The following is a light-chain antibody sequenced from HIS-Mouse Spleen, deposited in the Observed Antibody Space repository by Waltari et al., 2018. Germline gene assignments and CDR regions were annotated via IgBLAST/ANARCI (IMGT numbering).Light chain of an antibody. CDR2: EDS. Sequence: SYELTQPPSVSVSPGKTDRITCSGAALQTKYAYWYQQKSGQAPVLVIYEDSKRPSGIPERFSGSSSGTMATLTISGAQVEDEADYYCYSTDSSGNHYVFGTGTKVTVL. CDR3: YSTDSSGNHYV. V-gene: IGLV3-10*01. CDR1: ALQTKY. J-gene: IGLJ1*01.